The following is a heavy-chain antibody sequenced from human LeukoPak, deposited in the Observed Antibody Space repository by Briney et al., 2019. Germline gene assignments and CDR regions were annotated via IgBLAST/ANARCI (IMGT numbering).Heavy chain of an antibody. V-gene: IGHV4-31*03. J-gene: IGHJ6*03. CDR1: GASITSGNYY. CDR2: IRYSGST. Sequence: SETLSLTCTVSGASITSGNYYWSWIRQHPGKGLEWIGYIRYSGSTYHNPSLKCRLAISVDTSRNQFSLDLSSVTAADTAVYHCARGFYYDNYMDVWGNGTMVTVSS. D-gene: IGHD3-22*01. CDR3: ARGFYYDNYMDV.